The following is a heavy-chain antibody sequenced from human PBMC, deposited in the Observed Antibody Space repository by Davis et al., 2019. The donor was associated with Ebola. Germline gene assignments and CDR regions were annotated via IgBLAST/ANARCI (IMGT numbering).Heavy chain of an antibody. CDR1: GFTFSSYG. D-gene: IGHD6-13*01. V-gene: IGHV3-30*03. CDR3: ARGGGRQQLVPRFDY. CDR2: ISYDGSNK. Sequence: PGGSLRLSCAASGFTFSSYGMHWVRQAPGKGLEWVAVISYDGSNKYYADSVKGRFTISRDNSKSTLYLQMNSLRAEDTAVYYCARGGGRQQLVPRFDYWGQGTLVTVSS. J-gene: IGHJ4*02.